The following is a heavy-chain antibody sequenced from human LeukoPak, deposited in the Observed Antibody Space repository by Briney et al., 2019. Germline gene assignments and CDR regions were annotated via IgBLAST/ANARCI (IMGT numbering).Heavy chain of an antibody. CDR1: EFTFSSYA. CDR3: ARGLGYCSGGSCYSGYYFDY. D-gene: IGHD2-15*01. J-gene: IGHJ4*02. CDR2: ISYDGSNK. Sequence: GGSLRLSCAASEFTFSSYAMHWVRQAPGKGLEWVAVISYDGSNKYYADSVKGRFTISRDNSKNTLYLQMNSLRAGDTAVYYCARGLGYCSGGSCYSGYYFDYWGQGTLVTVSS. V-gene: IGHV3-30-3*01.